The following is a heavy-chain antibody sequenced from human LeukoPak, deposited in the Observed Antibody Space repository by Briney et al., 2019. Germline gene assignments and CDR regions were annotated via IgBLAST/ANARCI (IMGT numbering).Heavy chain of an antibody. Sequence: SETLSLTCTVSGGSISSSSYYWGWIRQPPGKGLEWIGEINYTGRTHYNPSLTSRVTISIDMSERQSSLRLTSVTAADTAVYYCARERRVEVSARQTVAFDMWAQGTMVIVSS. CDR1: GGSISSSSYY. CDR2: INYTGRT. CDR3: ARERRVEVSARQTVAFDM. V-gene: IGHV4-39*07. J-gene: IGHJ3*02. D-gene: IGHD5/OR15-5a*01.